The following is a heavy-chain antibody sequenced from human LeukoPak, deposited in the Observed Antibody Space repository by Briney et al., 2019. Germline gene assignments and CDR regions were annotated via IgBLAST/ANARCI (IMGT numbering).Heavy chain of an antibody. D-gene: IGHD5-24*01. CDR2: FDPEDGET. V-gene: IGHV1-24*01. J-gene: IGHJ5*02. Sequence: HGASVKVSCKVSGYTLTELSMHWVRQAPGKGLEWMGGFDPEDGETIYAQKFQGRVTMTEDTSTDTAYMELSSLRSEDTAVYYCATGRWLQYGKYNWFDPWGQGTLVTVSS. CDR3: ATGRWLQYGKYNWFDP. CDR1: GYTLTELS.